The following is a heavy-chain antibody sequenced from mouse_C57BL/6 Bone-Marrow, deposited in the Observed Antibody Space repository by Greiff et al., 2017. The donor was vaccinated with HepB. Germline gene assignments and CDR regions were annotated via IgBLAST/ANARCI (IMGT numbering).Heavy chain of an antibody. CDR1: GFTFTDYY. CDR2: IRNKANGYTT. D-gene: IGHD1-1*01. Sequence: EVMLVESGGGLVQPGGSLSLSCAASGFTFTDYYMSWVRQPPGKALEWLGFIRNKANGYTTEYSASVKGRFTISRDNSQSILYLQMNALRAEDSATYYCARSLYGSSYWYFDVWGTGTTVTVSS. V-gene: IGHV7-3*01. J-gene: IGHJ1*03. CDR3: ARSLYGSSYWYFDV.